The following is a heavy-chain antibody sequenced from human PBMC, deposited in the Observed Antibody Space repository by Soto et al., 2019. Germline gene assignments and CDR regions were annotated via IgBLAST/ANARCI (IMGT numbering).Heavy chain of an antibody. Sequence: QVQLVESGGDVVQPGRSLRLSCAASGFTFNNYAMHWVRQAPGRGLEWVAVMSYDGTNKFYADSVKGRFTISRDNSKNTRYLQMNSLRAEDTAVYYCARTVDTAMVTYYHYGMDVWGQGTTVTVSS. CDR1: GFTFNNYA. V-gene: IGHV3-30-3*01. CDR2: MSYDGTNK. D-gene: IGHD5-18*01. CDR3: ARTVDTAMVTYYHYGMDV. J-gene: IGHJ6*02.